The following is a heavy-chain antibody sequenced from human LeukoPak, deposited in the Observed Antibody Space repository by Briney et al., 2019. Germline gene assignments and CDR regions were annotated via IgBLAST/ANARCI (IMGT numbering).Heavy chain of an antibody. CDR1: GFTFSTYG. CDR2: IWYDGTNR. D-gene: IGHD2-15*01. Sequence: GRSLRLSCTTSGFTFSTYGMHWVRQAPGKGLEWVAVIWYDGTNRYYADSVKGRFTISRDNAKNSLYLQMNSLRAEDTAVYYCARDRVSSGGSCCPGDYWGQGTLVTVSS. CDR3: ARDRVSSGGSCCPGDY. J-gene: IGHJ4*02. V-gene: IGHV3-33*01.